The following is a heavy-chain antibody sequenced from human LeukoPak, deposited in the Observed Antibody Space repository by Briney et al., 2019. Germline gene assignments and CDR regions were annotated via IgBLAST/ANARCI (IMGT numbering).Heavy chain of an antibody. Sequence: SETLSLTCAVSGYSISSDNYWVWIRQPPGQWLEWTGGIYHSGSTYYNPSLKSRVTMSVDTSKNQFSLKLSSVTAADTAVYYCARAPRDSSSSNYMRRFDYWGQGTLVTVS. CDR3: ARAPRDSSSSNYMRRFDY. CDR2: IYHSGST. J-gene: IGHJ4*02. V-gene: IGHV4-38-2*01. CDR1: GYSISSDNY. D-gene: IGHD3-22*01.